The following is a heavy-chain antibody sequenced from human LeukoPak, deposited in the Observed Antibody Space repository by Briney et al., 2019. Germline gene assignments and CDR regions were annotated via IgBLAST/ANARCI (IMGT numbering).Heavy chain of an antibody. Sequence: HPGGSLRLSCAASGFTFSSYWMTWVRQGPGKGLEWVANIKPDGSLIYYVDSVKGRFTISRDNAKNSLYLQMNSLRAEDTAVYYCARDVIAAAGYYFDYWGQGTLVTVSS. V-gene: IGHV3-7*01. J-gene: IGHJ4*02. CDR2: IKPDGSLI. D-gene: IGHD6-13*01. CDR3: ARDVIAAAGYYFDY. CDR1: GFTFSSYW.